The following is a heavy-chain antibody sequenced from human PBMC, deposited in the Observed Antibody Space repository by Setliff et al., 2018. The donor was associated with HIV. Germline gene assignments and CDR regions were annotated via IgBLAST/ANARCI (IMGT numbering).Heavy chain of an antibody. CDR3: ARDPGYTAGSTFHFDY. J-gene: IGHJ4*02. Sequence: SETLSLTCSVSGGSMSGYYWNWIRQPAGKGLEWIGRIYSSGSTNHNPSLKSRVTMSVDTSKNQFSLSLSSVTAADTAVYFCARDPGYTAGSTFHFDYWGQGTLVTVSS. CDR1: GGSMSGYY. D-gene: IGHD5-18*01. CDR2: IYSSGST. V-gene: IGHV4-4*07.